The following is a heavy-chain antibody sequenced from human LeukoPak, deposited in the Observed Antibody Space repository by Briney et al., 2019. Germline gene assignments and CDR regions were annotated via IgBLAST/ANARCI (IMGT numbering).Heavy chain of an antibody. Sequence: AGGSLRLSCAASGFTFSSYGMHWVRQAPGKGLEWVAVIWYDGSNKYYADSVKGRFTISRDNSKNTLYLQMNSLRAEDTAVYYCAREGCSGGSCQHFDYWGQGTLVTVSS. J-gene: IGHJ4*02. CDR2: IWYDGSNK. CDR3: AREGCSGGSCQHFDY. D-gene: IGHD2-15*01. CDR1: GFTFSSYG. V-gene: IGHV3-33*01.